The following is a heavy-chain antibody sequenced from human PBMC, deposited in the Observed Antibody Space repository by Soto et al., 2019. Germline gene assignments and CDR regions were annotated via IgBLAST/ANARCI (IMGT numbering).Heavy chain of an antibody. J-gene: IGHJ6*02. Sequence: QVQLVQSGAEVKKPGASVKVSCKASGYTFTSYGISWVRQAPGQGLEWMGWISAYNGNTNYAQKLQGRVTMTTDTSTSTADMELRSLRSDDTAVYYCARDRGYCSSTSCYTFKRYYYGMDVWCQGTTVTVSS. D-gene: IGHD2-2*02. CDR2: ISAYNGNT. CDR1: GYTFTSYG. V-gene: IGHV1-18*01. CDR3: ARDRGYCSSTSCYTFKRYYYGMDV.